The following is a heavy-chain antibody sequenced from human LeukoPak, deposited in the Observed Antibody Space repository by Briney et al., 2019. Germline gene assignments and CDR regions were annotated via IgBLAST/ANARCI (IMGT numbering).Heavy chain of an antibody. J-gene: IGHJ5*02. D-gene: IGHD1-26*01. V-gene: IGHV1-18*01. CDR2: ISAYNGNT. CDR1: GYTFTSYG. Sequence: ASVKVSCKASGYTFTSYGISWVRQAPGQGREGMGWISAYNGNTNYAQKLQGRVTMTTDTSTSTAYMELRSLRSDDTAVYYCARCGGVIVGAKNWFDPWGQGTLVTVSS. CDR3: ARCGGVIVGAKNWFDP.